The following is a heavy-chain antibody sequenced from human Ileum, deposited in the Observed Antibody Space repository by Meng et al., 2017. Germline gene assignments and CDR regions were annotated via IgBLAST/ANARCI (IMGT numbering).Heavy chain of an antibody. Sequence: VQAAGSGPGLVASSWTLCLHCTFSCPSISGVNWWPWTRQTPGTGLEWIGEIHHSGSTNSIPSLKSRVTLSVDKSKNQFSLSMTSVTAADTAVYYCARGTGDIRVGFDYWGQGTLVTVSS. J-gene: IGHJ4*02. D-gene: IGHD7-27*01. CDR1: CPSISGVNW. CDR2: IHHSGST. CDR3: ARGTGDIRVGFDY. V-gene: IGHV4-4*02.